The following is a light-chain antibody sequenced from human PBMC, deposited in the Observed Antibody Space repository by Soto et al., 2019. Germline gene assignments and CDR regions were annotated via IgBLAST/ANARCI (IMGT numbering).Light chain of an antibody. J-gene: IGKJ1*01. V-gene: IGKV4-1*01. CDR2: WAS. CDR1: QSIFYSSNNHSY. CDR3: QQYYSPPWT. Sequence: DIVMTQSPDSLAASLGERATISCKSSQSIFYSSNNHSYLAWYQQKSGQPPHLLIYWASTRESGVPDRFSGSGYGTDFPLTINSLQAEDVAVYYCQQYYSPPWTFGQGTTVEIK.